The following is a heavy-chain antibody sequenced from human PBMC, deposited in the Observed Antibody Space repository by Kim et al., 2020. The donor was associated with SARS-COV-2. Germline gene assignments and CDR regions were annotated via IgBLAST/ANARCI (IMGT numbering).Heavy chain of an antibody. CDR2: IYYSGST. V-gene: IGHV4-39*01. D-gene: IGHD3-22*01. J-gene: IGHJ4*02. CDR3: APHYYDSSGYYPPYYFDY. Sequence: SETLSLTCTVSGGSISSSSYYWGWIHQPPGKGLEWIGSIYYSGSTYYNPSLKSRVTISVDTSKNQFSLKLSSVTAADTAVYYCAPHYYDSSGYYPPYYFDYWGQGTLVTVSS. CDR1: GGSISSSSYY.